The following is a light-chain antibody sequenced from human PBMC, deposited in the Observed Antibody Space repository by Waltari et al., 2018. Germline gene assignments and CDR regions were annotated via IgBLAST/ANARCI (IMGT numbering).Light chain of an antibody. V-gene: IGLV1-47*01. CDR3: AAWDDSLSGVV. CDR2: RND. J-gene: IGLJ2*01. Sequence: QSVLTQPPSASGTPGQRVTLSCSGSGSNIGSNYVYWYQQLPGTAPTLLISRNDQRPSGVPDRFSGSKSGSSASLAIRGLRSEDETDYYCAAWDDSLSGVVFGGGTKLTVL. CDR1: GSNIGSNY.